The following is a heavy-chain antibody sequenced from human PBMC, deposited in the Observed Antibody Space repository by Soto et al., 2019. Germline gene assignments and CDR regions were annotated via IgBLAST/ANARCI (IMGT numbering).Heavy chain of an antibody. CDR3: AHIKSGGYGTVGSY. CDR1: GLSISTRGVG. J-gene: IGHJ4*02. Sequence: SGPTLENHTQTHTKPGNLSGLSISTRGVGVGWIRQPPGKALEWLAHIYWDDDKYYSPSLKSRLSITKDTSKNQVVLTMTNMDPVDTATYYCAHIKSGGYGTVGSYWGQGTLGTVSS. CDR2: IYWDDDK. D-gene: IGHD1-26*01. V-gene: IGHV2-5*02.